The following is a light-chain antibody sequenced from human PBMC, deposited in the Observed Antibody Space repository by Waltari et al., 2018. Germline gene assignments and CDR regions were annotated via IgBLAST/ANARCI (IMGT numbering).Light chain of an antibody. CDR3: QQYNSDDWT. CDR1: QSISNY. CDR2: VAS. J-gene: IGKJ1*01. V-gene: IGKV1-39*01. Sequence: DIQMTQSPSSLPAAVRDRVTITCRASQSISNYLNWYQHKPGEAPKLLVYVASNLQRGVPSRFSGSGSETDFTLTISSLQPDDFATYYCQQYNSDDWTFGQGTKVEI.